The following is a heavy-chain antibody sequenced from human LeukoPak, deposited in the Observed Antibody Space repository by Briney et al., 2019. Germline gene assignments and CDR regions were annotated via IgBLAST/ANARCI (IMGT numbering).Heavy chain of an antibody. Sequence: GRSLRLSCAASGFTFSSYGMHWVRRAPGKGLEWVAVIWYDGSNKYYADSVKGRFTISRDNSKNTLYLQMNSLRAEDTAVYYCAILSGYSLDYWGQGTLVTVSS. J-gene: IGHJ4*02. CDR3: AILSGYSLDY. CDR2: IWYDGSNK. V-gene: IGHV3-33*01. D-gene: IGHD5-18*01. CDR1: GFTFSSYG.